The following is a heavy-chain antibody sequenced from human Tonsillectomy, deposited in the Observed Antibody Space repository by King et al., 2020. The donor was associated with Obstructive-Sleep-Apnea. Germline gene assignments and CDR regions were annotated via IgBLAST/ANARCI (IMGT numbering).Heavy chain of an antibody. CDR2: ISYEGINK. CDR1: GFTFSSHA. V-gene: IGHV3-30*04. J-gene: IGHJ4*02. D-gene: IGHD3-10*01. Sequence: VQLVESGGGVVQPGRSLRLSCAASGFTFSSHAMHWVRQAPGKGLEGVAIISYEGINKYYADSVKGRFTISRDNSKNTVYLEMSSLRPEDTAVYYCARDLKDYDGSGSYWGQGTLVTVSS. CDR3: ARDLKDYDGSGSY.